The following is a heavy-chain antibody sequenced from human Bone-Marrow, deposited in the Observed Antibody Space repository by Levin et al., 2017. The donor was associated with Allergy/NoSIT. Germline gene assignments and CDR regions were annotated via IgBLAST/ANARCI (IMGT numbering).Heavy chain of an antibody. V-gene: IGHV3-21*01. CDR3: ARDPPRSSVAVITATGY. CDR1: GFTFSTYN. Sequence: GGSLRLSCAASGFTFSTYNMNWFRQAPGKGLEWVSSITSSGTFTDYADAVKGRFTISRDNAEKSLFLQMNNLRVEDTAVYLCARDPPRSSVAVITATGYWGPGTTVTVSS. CDR2: ITSSGTFT. J-gene: IGHJ4*02. D-gene: IGHD4-23*01.